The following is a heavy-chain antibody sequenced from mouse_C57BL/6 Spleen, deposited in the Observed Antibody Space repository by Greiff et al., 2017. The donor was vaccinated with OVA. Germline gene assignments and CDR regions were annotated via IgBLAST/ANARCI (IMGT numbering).Heavy chain of an antibody. CDR2: INPSTGGT. V-gene: IGHV1-42*01. CDR1: GYSFTGYY. Sequence: EVKLVESGPELVKPGASVKISCKASGYSFTGYYMNWVKQSPEKSLEWIGEINPSTGGTTYNQKFKAKATLTVDKSSSTAYMQLKSLTSEDSAVYYCARIYYYGSSYYFDYWGQGTTLTVSS. J-gene: IGHJ2*01. CDR3: ARIYYYGSSYYFDY. D-gene: IGHD1-1*01.